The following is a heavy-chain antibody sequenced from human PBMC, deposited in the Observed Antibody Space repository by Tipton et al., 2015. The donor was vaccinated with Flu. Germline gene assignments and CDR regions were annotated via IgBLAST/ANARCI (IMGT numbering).Heavy chain of an antibody. J-gene: IGHJ1*01. V-gene: IGHV4-39*07. CDR2: MPYSGSP. CDR1: GDSIRTSGHY. CDR3: AKSGSYLEYLQH. D-gene: IGHD1-26*01. Sequence: TLSLTCNVSGDSIRTSGHYWGWIRQSPGKGLAWIASMPYSGSPYYNPSLRSRLTTRVDTSRNQFSLKLSSVTAADTAVYYCAKSGSYLEYLQHWGQGTLVTVSS.